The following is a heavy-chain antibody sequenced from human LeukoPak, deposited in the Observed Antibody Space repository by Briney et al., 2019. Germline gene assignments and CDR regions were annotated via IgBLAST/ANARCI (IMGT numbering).Heavy chain of an antibody. CDR3: ARGRYYYGSGSYYIEGY. CDR2: MNTNSGNT. Sequence: ASVKVSCKASGYTFTSYDINWVRPATGQGLEWVGWMNTNSGNTGYAQKFQGRVTMTRNTSISTAYMELSSLRSEETAVYYCARGRYYYGSGSYYIEGYWGQGTLVTVSS. V-gene: IGHV1-8*01. D-gene: IGHD3-10*01. J-gene: IGHJ4*02. CDR1: GYTFTSYD.